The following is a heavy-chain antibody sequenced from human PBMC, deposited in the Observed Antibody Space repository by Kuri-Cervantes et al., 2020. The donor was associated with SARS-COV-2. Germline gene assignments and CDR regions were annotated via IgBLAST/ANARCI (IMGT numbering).Heavy chain of an antibody. J-gene: IGHJ4*02. V-gene: IGHV3-48*04. CDR3: ARDQVSFDYGSGSIDY. CDR2: ISSSSSTI. CDR1: GFTFSSYS. Sequence: GESLKISCAASGFTFSSYSMNWVRQAPGKGLEWVSYISSSSSTIYYADSVKGRFTISRDNAKNSLYLRMNSLRAEDTAVYYCARDQVSFDYGSGSIDYWGQGTLVTVSS. D-gene: IGHD3-10*01.